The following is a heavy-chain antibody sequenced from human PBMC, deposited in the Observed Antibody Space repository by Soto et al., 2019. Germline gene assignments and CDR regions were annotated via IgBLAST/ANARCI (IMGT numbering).Heavy chain of an antibody. CDR3: XRDAQSSGWYYYYGMDV. CDR2: IWYDGSNK. J-gene: IGHJ6*02. Sequence: PGGSLRLSCAASGFTFSSYGMHWVRQAPGKGLEWVAVIWYDGSNKYYADSVKGRFTISRDNSKNTLYLQMNSLRAEDTAVYYCXRDAQSSGWYYYYGMDVWGQGTTVTVSS. V-gene: IGHV3-33*01. CDR1: GFTFSSYG. D-gene: IGHD6-19*01.